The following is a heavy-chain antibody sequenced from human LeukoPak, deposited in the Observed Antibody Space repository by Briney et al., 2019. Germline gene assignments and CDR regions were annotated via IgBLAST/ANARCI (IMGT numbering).Heavy chain of an antibody. CDR3: ARGQSSQWLVLAY. V-gene: IGHV3-30*03. D-gene: IGHD6-19*01. Sequence: GGSLRLSCAASGFTFSSYGMHWVRQAPGKGLEWVAVISYDGSNKYYADSVKGRFTISRDNSKNTLYLQMNSLRAEDTAVYYCARGQSSQWLVLAYWGQGTLVTVSP. CDR1: GFTFSSYG. CDR2: ISYDGSNK. J-gene: IGHJ4*02.